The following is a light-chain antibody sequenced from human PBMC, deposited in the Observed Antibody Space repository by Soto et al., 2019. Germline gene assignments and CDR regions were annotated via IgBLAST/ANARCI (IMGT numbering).Light chain of an antibody. CDR3: QQIKSYPVT. V-gene: IGKV1-9*01. CDR2: SVA. CDR1: QDISSY. Sequence: DIPLTQSPAFLSASVGDKVTITCRASQDISSYLAWYQQKPGKAPNLLVYSVATLQSGVPSRFSGSGSGTEFTLTISDLQPEDFATYFCQQIKSYPVTFGGGTKVEIK. J-gene: IGKJ4*01.